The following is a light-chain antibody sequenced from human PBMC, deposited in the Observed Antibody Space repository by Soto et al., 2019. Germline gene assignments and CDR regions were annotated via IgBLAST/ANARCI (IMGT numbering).Light chain of an antibody. CDR2: GAS. CDR1: QSISSN. V-gene: IGKV3-15*01. J-gene: IGKJ1*01. Sequence: EIVMTQSPATLSVSPGERATLSCRASQSISSNLAWYQQKPGQAPRLLIYGASTRATGITAKFSGSGSGTEFTLTISSLQSEDFAVYYSQQYNNWFSWTFGQGTKVEIK. CDR3: QQYNNWFSWT.